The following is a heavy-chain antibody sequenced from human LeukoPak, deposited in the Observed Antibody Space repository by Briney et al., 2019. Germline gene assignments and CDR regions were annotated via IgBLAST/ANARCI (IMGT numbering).Heavy chain of an antibody. CDR3: ARDGIVATIEGYYYYYYMDV. CDR1: GGSFSGYY. D-gene: IGHD5-12*01. V-gene: IGHV4-34*01. Sequence: SETLSLTCAVYGGSFSGYYWSWIRQPPGKGLEWSGEINHSGSTNYNPSLKSRVTISVDTSKNQFSLKLSSVTAADTAVYYCARDGIVATIEGYYYYYYMDVWGKGTTVTVSS. J-gene: IGHJ6*03. CDR2: INHSGST.